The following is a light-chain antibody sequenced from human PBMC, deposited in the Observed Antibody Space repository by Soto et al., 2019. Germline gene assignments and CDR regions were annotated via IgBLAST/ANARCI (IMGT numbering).Light chain of an antibody. Sequence: EIVLTQSPATLSLSPGERATLSCRASQSVSSFLAWYQQKPGQAPRLLIYDASDRATGVPARFSGSGSGTDFTLTISSLEPEDFAVYYCQQRDNWLTFGGGTKVEIK. CDR2: DAS. CDR1: QSVSSF. J-gene: IGKJ4*01. CDR3: QQRDNWLT. V-gene: IGKV3-11*01.